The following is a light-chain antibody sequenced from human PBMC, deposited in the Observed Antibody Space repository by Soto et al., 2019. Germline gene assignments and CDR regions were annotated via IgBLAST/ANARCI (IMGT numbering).Light chain of an antibody. CDR2: RSS. V-gene: IGKV3-20*01. Sequence: EIVLTQSPGTLPLSPGEGATLSCRASQSVDSSYLAWYQQKPGQTPRLLIYRSSIRATGIPDRFSGSGSETDFTLTITRLEPDDFAVYYCQQYDNSRGLTFGGGTKVEIK. CDR3: QQYDNSRGLT. CDR1: QSVDSSY. J-gene: IGKJ4*01.